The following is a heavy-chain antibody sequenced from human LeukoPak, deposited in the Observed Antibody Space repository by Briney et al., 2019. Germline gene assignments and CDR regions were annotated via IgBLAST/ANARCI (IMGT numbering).Heavy chain of an antibody. J-gene: IGHJ4*02. V-gene: IGHV3-7*03. CDR3: AKGPMGRGFDY. Sequence: GGSLRLSCAASGFTFSSYWMSWVRQAPGKGLEWVANIKQDGSEKYYVDSVKGRFTISRDNAKNSLYLQMNSLRAEDTAIYYCAKGPMGRGFDYWGQGTLVTVSS. D-gene: IGHD3-10*01. CDR1: GFTFSSYW. CDR2: IKQDGSEK.